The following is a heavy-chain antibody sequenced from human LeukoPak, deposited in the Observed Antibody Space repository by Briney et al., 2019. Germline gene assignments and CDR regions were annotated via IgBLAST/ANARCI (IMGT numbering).Heavy chain of an antibody. CDR2: ISSSSSYI. CDR1: GFTFSSYS. D-gene: IGHD6-13*01. J-gene: IGHJ4*02. V-gene: IGHV3-21*01. Sequence: GGSLRLSCAASGFTFSSYSMNWVRQAPGKGLEWVSSISSSSSYIYYADSVKGRFTISRDNAKNSLYLQMNSLRAEDTAVYYCARVVSKAAAGPFDYWGQGTLVTVSS. CDR3: ARVVSKAAAGPFDY.